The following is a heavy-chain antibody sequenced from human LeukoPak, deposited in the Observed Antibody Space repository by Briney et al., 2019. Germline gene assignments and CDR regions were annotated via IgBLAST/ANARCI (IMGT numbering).Heavy chain of an antibody. CDR3: ASVTSGSYYYFDY. CDR1: GGSVSSSSYY. J-gene: IGHJ4*02. D-gene: IGHD1-26*01. Sequence: SETLSLTCIVSGGSVSSSSYYWGWIRQPPGKGLEWIGSIYYSGSTYSNTSLKSRVTISVDASKNQFSLILNSVTAADTAVYYCASVTSGSYYYFDYWGQGTLVTVSS. CDR2: IYYSGST. V-gene: IGHV4-39*07.